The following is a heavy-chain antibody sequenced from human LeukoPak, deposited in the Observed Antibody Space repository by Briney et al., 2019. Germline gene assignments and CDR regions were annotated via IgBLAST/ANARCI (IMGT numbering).Heavy chain of an antibody. V-gene: IGHV3-23*01. CDR2: ISGSGGNT. D-gene: IGHD6-19*01. Sequence: GGSLRLSCAASGFTFSSYAMSWVRQAPGKGLEWVSAISGSGGNTYYADSVKGRFTISRDNSKNTLYLQMNSLRAEDTAVYYCAKDAGGGYSSGWYFDDYWGRGTLVTVSS. CDR3: AKDAGGGYSSGWYFDDY. CDR1: GFTFSSYA. J-gene: IGHJ4*02.